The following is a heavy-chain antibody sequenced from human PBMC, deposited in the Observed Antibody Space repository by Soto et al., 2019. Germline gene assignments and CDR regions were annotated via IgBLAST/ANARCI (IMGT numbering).Heavy chain of an antibody. CDR2: TYYRSKWYN. CDR3: ARSGPGGYIDY. CDR1: GDSVSSNNAA. J-gene: IGHJ4*02. D-gene: IGHD3-22*01. Sequence: SQTLSLTCAISGDSVSSNNAALNLSMQSPSRGLEWLGRTYYRSKWYNHYAVSVKSRITVNPDTSKNQFSLQLNSVTPEDTAVYYCARSGPGGYIDYWGQGTLVTVSS. V-gene: IGHV6-1*01.